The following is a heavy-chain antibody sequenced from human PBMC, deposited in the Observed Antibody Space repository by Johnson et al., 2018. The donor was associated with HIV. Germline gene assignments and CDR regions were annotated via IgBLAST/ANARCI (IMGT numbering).Heavy chain of an antibody. J-gene: IGHJ3*02. D-gene: IGHD3-10*01. CDR1: GFTFSSYW. CDR3: ARSPGEADAFDI. V-gene: IGHV3-66*01. CDR2: IYSGGTT. Sequence: VQLVESGGGLVQPGASLRLSCAASGFTFSSYWMHWVRQAPGKGLVWVSVIYSGGTTYYADSVTGRFTISRDNSKNTLYLQMNSLRAEDTAVYYCARSPGEADAFDIWGQGTMVTVSS.